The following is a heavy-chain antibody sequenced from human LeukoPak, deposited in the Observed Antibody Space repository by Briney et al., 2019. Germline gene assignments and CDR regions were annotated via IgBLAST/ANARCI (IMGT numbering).Heavy chain of an antibody. CDR2: FDPEDGET. D-gene: IGHD3-10*01. V-gene: IGHV1-24*01. J-gene: IGHJ4*02. CDR3: ATDLRGAAFGFD. CDR1: GYTLTELS. Sequence: ASVKVSCKVSGYTLTELSMHWVRQAPGKGLEWMGGFDPEDGETIYAQKFQGRVTMTEDTSTDTAYMELSSLRSEDTAVYYCATDLRGAAFGFDWGQGTLVTVSS.